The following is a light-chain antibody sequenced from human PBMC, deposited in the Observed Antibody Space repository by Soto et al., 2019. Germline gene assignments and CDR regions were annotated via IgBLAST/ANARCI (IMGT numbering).Light chain of an antibody. CDR3: QTWGTGIVV. Sequence: QSVLTQSPSASASLGASVKLTCALSSGHSRYAIAWHQQQPEKGPRALMKLNSDGSHTRGDGIPDRFAGSSSGAERYLTISSLQAEDEAGYCRQTWGTGIVVFGGGTKVTVL. CDR1: SGHSRYA. J-gene: IGLJ3*02. V-gene: IGLV4-69*01. CDR2: LNSDGSH.